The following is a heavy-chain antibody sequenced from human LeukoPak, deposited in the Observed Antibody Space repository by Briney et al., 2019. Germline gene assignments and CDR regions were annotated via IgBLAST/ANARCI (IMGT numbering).Heavy chain of an antibody. V-gene: IGHV3-74*01. Sequence: GGSLRLSCAASGFTFSSYWMHWVRQAPGKGLVWVSRINSDGSSTSYADSVKGRFTISRDNAKNTLYLQMNSLRAEDTAVYYCARDPIAARREYYYYMDVWGKGTTVTISS. CDR1: GFTFSSYW. J-gene: IGHJ6*03. D-gene: IGHD6-6*01. CDR3: ARDPIAARREYYYYMDV. CDR2: INSDGSST.